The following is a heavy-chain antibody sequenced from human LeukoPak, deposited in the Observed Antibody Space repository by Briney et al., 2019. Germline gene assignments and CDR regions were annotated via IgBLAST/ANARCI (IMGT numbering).Heavy chain of an antibody. CDR1: GFTFSSYSMN. Sequence: GSLRLSCAASGFTFSSYSMNWVRQPPGKGLEWIGSIYYSGSTYYNPSLKSRVTISVDTSKNQFSLKLSSVTAADTAVYYCASGGIVVVPAALFDYWGQGTLVTVSS. D-gene: IGHD2-2*01. CDR3: ASGGIVVVPAALFDY. CDR2: IYYSGST. J-gene: IGHJ4*02. V-gene: IGHV4-59*05.